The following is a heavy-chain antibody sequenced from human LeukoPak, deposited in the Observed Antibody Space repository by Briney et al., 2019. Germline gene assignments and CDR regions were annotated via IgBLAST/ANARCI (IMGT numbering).Heavy chain of an antibody. J-gene: IGHJ4*02. V-gene: IGHV4-59*12. CDR1: GGSISSYY. CDR3: ARGTVMYSGSYTG. D-gene: IGHD1-26*01. Sequence: SETLSLTCTVSGGSISSYYWSWIRQPPGKGLEWIGYIYYSGSTNYNPSLKSRVTISVDTSKNQFSLKLSSVTAADTAVYYCARGTVMYSGSYTGWSQGTLVTVSS. CDR2: IYYSGST.